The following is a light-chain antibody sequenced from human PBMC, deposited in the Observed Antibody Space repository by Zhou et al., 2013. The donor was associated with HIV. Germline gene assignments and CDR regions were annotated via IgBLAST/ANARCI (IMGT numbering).Light chain of an antibody. CDR1: QTVSGNY. V-gene: IGKV3-20*01. Sequence: VVLTQSPGTLSLSPGEGATLSCRASQTVSGNYLAWYQQKPGQAPRLLIYGASYRAAGFPERFSGSGSGTDFTLTISRLETEDFAVYYCQQFDGSPTWTFGPGTKVEMK. CDR2: GAS. J-gene: IGKJ1*01. CDR3: QQFDGSPTWT.